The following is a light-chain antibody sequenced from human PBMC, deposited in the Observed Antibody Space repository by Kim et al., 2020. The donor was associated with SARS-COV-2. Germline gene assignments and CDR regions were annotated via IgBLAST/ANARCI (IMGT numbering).Light chain of an antibody. J-gene: IGKJ4*01. CDR1: QSISNN. CDR2: DAS. Sequence: EIVVTQSPATLSVSPGERATLSCRASQSISNNLAWYQHKPGQAPRLLIYDASTRATGIPARFSGSGSGTEFTLTISTLQSEDFAVYYCQKYNKWPLTFGGGTKVEIK. V-gene: IGKV3-15*01. CDR3: QKYNKWPLT.